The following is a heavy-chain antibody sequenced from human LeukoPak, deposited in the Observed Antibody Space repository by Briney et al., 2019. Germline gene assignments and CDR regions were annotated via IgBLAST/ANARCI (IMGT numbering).Heavy chain of an antibody. Sequence: GGSLRLSCAASGFTFSRHWMHWVRQAPGKGLVWVSRIKGDQSTTNYADSLKGRFTISRDNAKNTLYLQMNSLRAEDTAVYYCAREYNYDLDVLGKGTTVTVSS. J-gene: IGHJ6*04. V-gene: IGHV3-74*01. CDR3: AREYNYDLDV. CDR1: GFTFSRHW. CDR2: IKGDQSTT.